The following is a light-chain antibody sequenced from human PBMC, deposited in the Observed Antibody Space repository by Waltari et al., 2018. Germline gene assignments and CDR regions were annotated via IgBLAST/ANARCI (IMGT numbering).Light chain of an antibody. Sequence: QSALTQPASVSGSPGQSITISCTGTSSDVGGYNSVSWYQHHPGNAPKLMIYEVSNRPSGVSTRFSGSKSGNTASLTISGLQAEDEADYHCSSYTSSNTYYVFGTGTKVTVL. J-gene: IGLJ1*01. CDR3: SSYTSSNTYYV. V-gene: IGLV2-14*01. CDR2: EVS. CDR1: SSDVGGYNS.